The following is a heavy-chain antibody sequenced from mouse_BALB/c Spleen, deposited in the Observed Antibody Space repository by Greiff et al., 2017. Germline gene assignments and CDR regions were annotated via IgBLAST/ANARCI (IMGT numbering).Heavy chain of an antibody. J-gene: IGHJ2*01. Sequence: EVQRVESGGGLVKPGGSLKLSCAASGFTFSSYTMSWVRQTPEKRLEWVATISSGGSYTYYPDSVKGRFTISRDNAKNTLYLQMSSLKSEDTAMYYCTREDDPYWGQGTTLTVSS. D-gene: IGHD2-3*01. CDR1: GFTFSSYT. CDR3: TREDDPY. CDR2: ISSGGSYT. V-gene: IGHV5-6-4*01.